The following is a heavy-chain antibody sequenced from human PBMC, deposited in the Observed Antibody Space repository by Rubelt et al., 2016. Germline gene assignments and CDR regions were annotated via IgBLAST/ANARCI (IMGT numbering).Heavy chain of an antibody. D-gene: IGHD3-22*01. CDR1: GGSISSSSYY. Sequence: QLQLQESGPGLVKPSETLSLTCTVSGGSISSSSYYWGWIRQPPGKGLEWIGSIYYSGSTYYNPSLESRGTISVDTSKKQFSLKLSSVTAADTAVDYCARERHYYDSSGYKGYFDYWGQGTLVTVSS. V-gene: IGHV4-39*07. J-gene: IGHJ4*02. CDR2: IYYSGST. CDR3: ARERHYYDSSGYKGYFDY.